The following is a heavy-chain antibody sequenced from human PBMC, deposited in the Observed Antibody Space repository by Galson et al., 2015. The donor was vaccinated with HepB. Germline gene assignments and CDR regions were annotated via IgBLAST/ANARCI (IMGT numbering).Heavy chain of an antibody. J-gene: IGHJ4*02. CDR1: GFTFSSYG. CDR2: IWYDGSNK. CDR3: ARGYYYDISGYPLTRYFDY. Sequence: SLRLSCAASGFTFSSYGMHWVRQAPGKGLEWVAVIWYDGSNKYYADSVKGRFTISRDNSKNTLYLQMNSLRAEDTAVYYCARGYYYDISGYPLTRYFDYWGQGTLVTVSS. V-gene: IGHV3-33*01. D-gene: IGHD3-22*01.